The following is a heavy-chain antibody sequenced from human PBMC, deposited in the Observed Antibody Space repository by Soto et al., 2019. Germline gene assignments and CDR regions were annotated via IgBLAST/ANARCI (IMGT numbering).Heavy chain of an antibody. Sequence: QVQLVQSGAEVKKPGSSVKVSCTAYGGTFNSYTLNWVRQAPGQRLEWVGRVNPIVGMSSSASKFQGRVTMTADNSTSKAFMDLTVLKSEDTAVYYWATSYGSGSTPFDSWGQGTLVTVSS. D-gene: IGHD3-10*01. J-gene: IGHJ4*02. CDR3: ATSYGSGSTPFDS. CDR1: GGTFNSYT. V-gene: IGHV1-69*02. CDR2: VNPIVGMS.